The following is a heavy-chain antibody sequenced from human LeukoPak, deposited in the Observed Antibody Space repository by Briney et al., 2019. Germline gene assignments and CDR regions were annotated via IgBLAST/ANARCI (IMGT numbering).Heavy chain of an antibody. CDR3: ARLDIVVVPAAPAHYFDY. V-gene: IGHV4-39*07. Sequence: SETLSLTCTVSGGSLRSCSYYWGSIRQPPGRGLEWIRSIYQSGSTYYNPSLKSRVTISVDASKNQSCLKLSSVTAADTAVYYCARLDIVVVPAAPAHYFDYWGQGTLVTVSS. D-gene: IGHD2-2*03. J-gene: IGHJ4*02. CDR2: IYQSGST. CDR1: GGSLRSCSYY.